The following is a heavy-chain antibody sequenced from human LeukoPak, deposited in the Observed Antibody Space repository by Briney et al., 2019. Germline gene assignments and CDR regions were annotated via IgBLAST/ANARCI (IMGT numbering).Heavy chain of an antibody. V-gene: IGHV3-23*01. Sequence: GGSLRLSCVASGFTFEKYVMNWVRQAPGKGLEWLATIYGSGVSISYADSVKGRFTISRDNSKNTLYLRMNSLRAEDTAMYFCAKDLGWELPAEAYWGQGILVTVSS. CDR3: AKDLGWELPAEAY. CDR1: GFTFEKYV. J-gene: IGHJ4*02. D-gene: IGHD1-26*01. CDR2: IYGSGVSI.